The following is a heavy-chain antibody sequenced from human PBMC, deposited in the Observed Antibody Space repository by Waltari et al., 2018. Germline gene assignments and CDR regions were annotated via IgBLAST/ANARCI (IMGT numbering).Heavy chain of an antibody. CDR2: ISYDGSNK. CDR3: AKGRELGFDY. V-gene: IGHV3-30*18. CDR1: GFSFSSHG. Sequence: QVQLVESGGGVVQPGRSLRLSCAASGFSFSSHGMHWVRQAPGKGLEWVAVISYDGSNKYYADSVKGRFTISRDNSKNTLYLQMNSLRAEDTAVYYCAKGRELGFDYWGQGTLVTVSS. J-gene: IGHJ4*02. D-gene: IGHD1-26*01.